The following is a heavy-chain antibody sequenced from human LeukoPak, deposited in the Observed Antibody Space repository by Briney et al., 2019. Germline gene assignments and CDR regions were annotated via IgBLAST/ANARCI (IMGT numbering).Heavy chain of an antibody. CDR3: AKGPLPRIDY. Sequence: PGGSLRLSCAASGFTFSSYAMNLVRQAPGKGLEWVSAINSNGGSTYYADSVKGRFTISRDNSKNTLYLQMNSVRAEDTAVYYCAKGPLPRIDYWGQGTLVTVSS. J-gene: IGHJ4*02. CDR2: INSNGGST. V-gene: IGHV3-23*01. CDR1: GFTFSSYA.